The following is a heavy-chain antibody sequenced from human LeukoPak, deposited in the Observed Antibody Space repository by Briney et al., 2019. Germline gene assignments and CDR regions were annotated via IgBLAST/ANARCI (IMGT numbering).Heavy chain of an antibody. CDR1: GDSISSYNW. Sequence: TSETLSLTCGVSGDSISSYNWWSWVRQPPGKGLEWIGEIFHAGSINYNPSLKGRVTISLDKSKNQFSLKLSSVTAADTAVFYCARNNYYNLNAYDYWGQGIFVTVSS. D-gene: IGHD3-10*01. CDR2: IFHAGSI. V-gene: IGHV4-4*02. CDR3: ARNNYYNLNAYDY. J-gene: IGHJ4*02.